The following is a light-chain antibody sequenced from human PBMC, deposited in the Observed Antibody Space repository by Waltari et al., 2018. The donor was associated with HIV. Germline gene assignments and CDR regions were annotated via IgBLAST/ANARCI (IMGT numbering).Light chain of an antibody. Sequence: DIVMTQSPLSLAVTPGESASISCRSSQSIRHGDGFDYLAWDLQKPGQSPQLLFYLGSNRASGVPDRFRGSGSGADFSLEISKVEAEDVVLYFCMQTLQTPLTFGGGTKVEIK. CDR3: MQTLQTPLT. CDR1: QSIRHGDGFDY. V-gene: IGKV2-28*01. J-gene: IGKJ4*01. CDR2: LGS.